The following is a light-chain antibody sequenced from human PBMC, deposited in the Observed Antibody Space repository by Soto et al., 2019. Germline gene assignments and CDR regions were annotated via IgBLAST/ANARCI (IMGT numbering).Light chain of an antibody. CDR3: QQYTVWPFT. J-gene: IGKJ4*01. V-gene: IGKV3-15*01. CDR1: QSISTN. CDR2: HAS. Sequence: IVLTQSPAILALSPGDRATLSCRASQSISTNLAWYQQSPGRAPRLFIYHASTRATGIPDRFSGSGSGTEFTLTISSLQSEDFAVYYCQQYTVWPFTFGGGTKVDI.